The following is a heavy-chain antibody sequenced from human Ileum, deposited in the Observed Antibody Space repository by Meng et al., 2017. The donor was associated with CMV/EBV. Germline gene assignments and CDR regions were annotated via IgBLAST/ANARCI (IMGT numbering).Heavy chain of an antibody. V-gene: IGHV1-18*01. CDR1: GYKFTDYG. D-gene: IGHD4-17*01. Sequence: CQASGYKFTDYGFGWVRQAPGQGLEWRGWIATFNGNTNYAQRMQGRVTMSRDTSTSTVYMELRSLRYDDTAVYYCARDWDYGDPADYWGQGTLVTVSS. CDR2: IATFNGNT. J-gene: IGHJ4*02. CDR3: ARDWDYGDPADY.